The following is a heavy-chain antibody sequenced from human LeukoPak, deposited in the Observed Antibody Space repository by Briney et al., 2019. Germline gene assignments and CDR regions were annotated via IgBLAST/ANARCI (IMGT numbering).Heavy chain of an antibody. Sequence: ASVKVSCKASGGTFSSYAISWVRQAPGQGLEWMGRITPILGIANYAQKFQGRVTITADKSTSTAYMELSSLRSEDTAVYYCASHSGSYSGNAFDIWGQGTMVTVSS. D-gene: IGHD1-26*01. V-gene: IGHV1-69*04. CDR2: ITPILGIA. CDR3: ASHSGSYSGNAFDI. CDR1: GGTFSSYA. J-gene: IGHJ3*02.